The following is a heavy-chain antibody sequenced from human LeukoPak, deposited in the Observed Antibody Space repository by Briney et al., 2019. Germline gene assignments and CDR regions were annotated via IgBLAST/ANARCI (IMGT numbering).Heavy chain of an antibody. D-gene: IGHD7-27*01. V-gene: IGHV3-30*02. Sequence: GGSLRLSCAASGFTFSSYGMHWVRQAPGKGLEWVAFIRYEGSNKYYADSVKGRFTISRDNSKNTLYLQMNSLRAEDTAVYYCAKGQLGMVPFHAFDIWGQGTMVTVSS. CDR1: GFTFSSYG. CDR3: AKGQLGMVPFHAFDI. J-gene: IGHJ3*02. CDR2: IRYEGSNK.